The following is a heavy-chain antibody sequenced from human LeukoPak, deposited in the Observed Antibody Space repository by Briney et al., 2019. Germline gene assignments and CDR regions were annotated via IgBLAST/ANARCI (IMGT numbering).Heavy chain of an antibody. D-gene: IGHD1-20*01. CDR2: MHPGDSET. Sequence: GESLEISCKGSGYIFNNYWIGWVCQMPGKGLEWMGLMHPGDSETKYSSSFQGQVTISADKSISTAYLQWTSLKPSDTVIYYCAGALYNWKDALDYWGQGTLVTVSS. CDR1: GYIFNNYW. CDR3: AGALYNWKDALDY. V-gene: IGHV5-51*01. J-gene: IGHJ4*02.